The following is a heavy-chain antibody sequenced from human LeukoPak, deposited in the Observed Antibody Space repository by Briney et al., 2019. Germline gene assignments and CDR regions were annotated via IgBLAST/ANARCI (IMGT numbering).Heavy chain of an antibody. Sequence: EGSLRLSCAASGFTFSSYTMSWVRQAPGKGLEWVSTITTSDGNTYYADSVKGRFTVSRDNSKNTLYLQMNSLRAEDTAVYYCAKDGGLWVSAHWGDSWGRGTLVTVSS. CDR3: AKDGGLWVSAHWGDS. J-gene: IGHJ4*02. V-gene: IGHV3-23*01. D-gene: IGHD7-27*01. CDR2: ITTSDGNT. CDR1: GFTFSSYT.